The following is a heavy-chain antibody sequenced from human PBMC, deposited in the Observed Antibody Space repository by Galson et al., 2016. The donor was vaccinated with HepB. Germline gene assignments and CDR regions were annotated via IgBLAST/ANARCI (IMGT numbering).Heavy chain of an antibody. CDR3: ATVSVGRSTDY. J-gene: IGHJ4*02. CDR1: GFTFNNYA. CDR2: ISDSGTST. V-gene: IGHV3-23*01. D-gene: IGHD4-23*01. Sequence: SLRLSCAASGFTFNNYAMTWVRQAPGKGLEWVSAISDSGTSTFYADSVKGRFTISRDNSKNTLYRQMNSLRADDTAVYYCATVSVGRSTDYWGQGTLVTVSS.